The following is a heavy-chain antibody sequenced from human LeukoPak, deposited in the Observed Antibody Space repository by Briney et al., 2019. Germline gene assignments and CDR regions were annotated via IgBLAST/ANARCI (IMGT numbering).Heavy chain of an antibody. CDR1: GLSFSNYA. V-gene: IGHV3-23*01. D-gene: IGHD3-9*01. J-gene: IGHJ4*02. CDR3: ARAREMLRYFDWLSNHYFDY. Sequence: QPGGSLRLSCEVSGLSFSNYAMSWVRQAPGKGLEWVSIISGTGGTTYYADSVKGRFTISRDNSKNTLYLQMNSLRAEDTAVYYCARAREMLRYFDWLSNHYFDYWGQGTLVTVSS. CDR2: ISGTGGTT.